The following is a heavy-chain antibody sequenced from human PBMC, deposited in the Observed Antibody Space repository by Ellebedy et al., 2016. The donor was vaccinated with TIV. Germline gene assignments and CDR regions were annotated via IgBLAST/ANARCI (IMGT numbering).Heavy chain of an antibody. D-gene: IGHD2/OR15-2a*01. J-gene: IGHJ6*03. CDR1: GYSFPTYW. CDR2: IYPGDSDT. V-gene: IGHV5-51*01. CDR3: ARPNMGYYYMDV. Sequence: GESLKISCKGSGYSFPTYWIGWVRQMPGKGLEWMGIIYPGDSDTRYSPSFQGPVTISAYKSISTAYLQWSSLKASDTAMYYGARPNMGYYYMDVWGEGTTVTVSS.